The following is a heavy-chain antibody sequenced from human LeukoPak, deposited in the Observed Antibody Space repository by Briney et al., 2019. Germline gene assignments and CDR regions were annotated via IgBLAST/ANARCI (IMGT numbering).Heavy chain of an antibody. CDR3: ARDPIVVVTAAFDI. V-gene: IGHV5-10-1*01. D-gene: IGHD2-21*02. J-gene: IGHJ3*02. Sequence: GESLKISCKGSGYSFTSYWISWVRQMPGKGLEWIGRIDPSDSYTNYSPSFQGHVTISADKSISTAYLQWSSLKASDTAMYRCARDPIVVVTAAFDIWGQGTMVTVSS. CDR1: GYSFTSYW. CDR2: IDPSDSYT.